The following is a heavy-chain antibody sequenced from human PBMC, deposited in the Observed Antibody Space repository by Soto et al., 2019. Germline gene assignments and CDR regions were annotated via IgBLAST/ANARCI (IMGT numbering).Heavy chain of an antibody. J-gene: IGHJ4*02. V-gene: IGHV1-18*01. CDR3: ARGPTDYYDNSANYFLDY. Sequence: QVQLVQSGAEVKKHGASVKVSCKASGYTFITYGVSWVRRAPGQGLDWLGWISTYNSNTRYAERVQGRVTMTTDTTTNTGYMELRNLRSDDTSVYYCARGPTDYYDNSANYFLDYWGQGTLVTVSS. CDR1: GYTFITYG. D-gene: IGHD3-22*01. CDR2: ISTYNSNT.